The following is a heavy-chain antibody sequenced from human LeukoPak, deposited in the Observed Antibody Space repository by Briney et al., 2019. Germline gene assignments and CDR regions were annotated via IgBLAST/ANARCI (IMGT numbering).Heavy chain of an antibody. CDR2: FDPEDGET. CDR3: ATGHYYDSSGYADY. CDR1: GYTLTELS. Sequence: PEASVKVSCKVSGYTLTELSMHWVRQAPGKGLEWMGGFDPEDGETIYAQKFQGRVTMTEDTSTDTAYMELSSLRSEDTAVYYCATGHYYDSSGYADYWGQGTLVTVSS. D-gene: IGHD3-22*01. V-gene: IGHV1-24*01. J-gene: IGHJ4*02.